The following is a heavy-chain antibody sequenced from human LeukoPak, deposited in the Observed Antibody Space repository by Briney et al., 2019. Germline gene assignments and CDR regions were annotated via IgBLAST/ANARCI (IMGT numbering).Heavy chain of an antibody. Sequence: ASVKVSCKASGYTFTSYGISWVRQAPGQGLEWMGWISAYNGNTNYAQKLQGRVTMTTDASTSTAYMELRSLRSDDAAVYYCARASWILGGFDYWGQGTLVTVSS. J-gene: IGHJ4*02. D-gene: IGHD3-16*01. V-gene: IGHV1-18*01. CDR3: ARASWILGGFDY. CDR1: GYTFTSYG. CDR2: ISAYNGNT.